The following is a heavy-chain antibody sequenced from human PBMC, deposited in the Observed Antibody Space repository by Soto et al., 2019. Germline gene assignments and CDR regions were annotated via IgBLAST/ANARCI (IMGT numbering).Heavy chain of an antibody. Sequence: SETLSLTCTVSGGSVSSGNYYWNWIRQPPGKGLEWVGYIYSSGSTKYTPSLKSRVTISVDTSRTQFSLNLRSVTAADTAVYYCARSYDCSGYYYYAMEVWGQGTTVTVSS. V-gene: IGHV4-61*01. CDR3: ARSYDCSGYYYYAMEV. CDR2: IYSSGST. CDR1: GGSVSSGNYY. D-gene: IGHD3-22*01. J-gene: IGHJ6*02.